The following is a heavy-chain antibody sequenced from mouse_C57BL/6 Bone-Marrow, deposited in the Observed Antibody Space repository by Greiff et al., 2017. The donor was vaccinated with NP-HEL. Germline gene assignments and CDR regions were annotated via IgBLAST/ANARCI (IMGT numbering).Heavy chain of an antibody. CDR2: IYPSDSET. CDR1: FYTFTSYC. D-gene: IGHD1-2*01. CDR3: ARLAITGDY. Sequence: QAPLQQPQSELVLPFSSFNLSFNSSFYTFTSYCMDWVKQRPGQGLEWIGNIYPSDSETHYNQKFKDKATLTVDKSSSTAYMQLSSLTSEDSAVYYCARLAITGDYWGQGTTLTVSS. V-gene: IGHV1-61*01. J-gene: IGHJ2*01.